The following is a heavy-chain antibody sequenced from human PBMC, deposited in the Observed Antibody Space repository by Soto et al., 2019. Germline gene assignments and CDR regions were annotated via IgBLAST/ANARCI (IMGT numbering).Heavy chain of an antibody. J-gene: IGHJ4*02. D-gene: IGHD5-18*01. CDR2: ISGSGGST. CDR1: GFTFSSYA. Sequence: EVQLLESGGGLVQPGGSLRLSCAASGFTFSSYAMSWVRQAPGKGREWVSAISGSGGSTYYADPVKGRFTISRDNSKNTLYLQMNSLRAEDTAVYYCANQRGYSYGLHDYWGQGTLVTVSS. V-gene: IGHV3-23*01. CDR3: ANQRGYSYGLHDY.